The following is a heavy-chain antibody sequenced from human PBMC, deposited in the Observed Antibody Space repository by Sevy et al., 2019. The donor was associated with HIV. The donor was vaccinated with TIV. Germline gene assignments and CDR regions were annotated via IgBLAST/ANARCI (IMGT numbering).Heavy chain of an antibody. V-gene: IGHV3-30*02. CDR1: GFTFSYSG. Sequence: GGSLRLSCAASGFTFSYSGMHWVRQAPGQGLEWVTFIQYDGNNKYYADSVKGRFTSSRDNSKNTLYLQMNSLRSDDTAVYYCAKNTAAVGTGGFDYWGQGTLVTVSS. CDR2: IQYDGNNK. J-gene: IGHJ4*02. D-gene: IGHD6-13*01. CDR3: AKNTAAVGTGGFDY.